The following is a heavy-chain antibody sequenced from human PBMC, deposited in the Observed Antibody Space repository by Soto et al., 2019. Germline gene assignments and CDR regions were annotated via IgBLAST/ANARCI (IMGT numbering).Heavy chain of an antibody. CDR3: ARGFGDFWSGYYKYYYYYGMDV. Sequence: PSETLSLTCAVYGGSFSGYYWSWIRQPPGKGLEWIGEINHSGSTNYNPSLKSRVTISVDTSKNQFSLKLSPVTAADTAVYYCARGFGDFWSGYYKYYYYYGMDVWGQGTTVTVSS. CDR2: INHSGST. J-gene: IGHJ6*02. V-gene: IGHV4-34*01. D-gene: IGHD3-3*01. CDR1: GGSFSGYY.